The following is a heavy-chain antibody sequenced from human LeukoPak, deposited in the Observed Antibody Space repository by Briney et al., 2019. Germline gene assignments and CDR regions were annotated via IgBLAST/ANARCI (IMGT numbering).Heavy chain of an antibody. CDR2: IYYSGST. D-gene: IGHD6-13*01. Sequence: SETLSLNRTVSGGSISSYYWSWIRQPPGKGLEGIGYIYYSGSTNYNPSLKSRVTISVDTSKNQFSLKLSSVTAADTAVYYCARRRAYSRGPHYYGMDVWGQGTTVTVSS. J-gene: IGHJ6*02. CDR3: ARRRAYSRGPHYYGMDV. CDR1: GGSISSYY. V-gene: IGHV4-59*08.